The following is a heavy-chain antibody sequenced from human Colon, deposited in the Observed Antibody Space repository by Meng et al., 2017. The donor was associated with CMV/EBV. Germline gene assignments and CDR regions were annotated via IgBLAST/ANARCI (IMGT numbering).Heavy chain of an antibody. J-gene: IGHJ4*02. V-gene: IGHV3-7*04. CDR2: IKGDGSEI. Sequence: VCRVGLGGGLVQTGGSLRLSFVVSGITMSNSWMSWVRQAPAKGLEWVANIKGDGSEIQYVDSVKGRFTVSRDNTKNSLYLQMNILKTEDTAVYYCVRGSSSFWGQGTLVTVSS. CDR1: GITMSNSW. D-gene: IGHD6-13*01. CDR3: VRGSSSF.